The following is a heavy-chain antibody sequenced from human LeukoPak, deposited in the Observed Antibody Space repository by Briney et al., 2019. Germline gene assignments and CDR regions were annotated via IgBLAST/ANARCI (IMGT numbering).Heavy chain of an antibody. J-gene: IGHJ6*03. CDR2: ISSSSSYI. Sequence: GGSLRLSCAASGFTFSSYSMNWVRQAPGKGLEWVSSISSSSSYIYYADSVKGRFTISRDNAKNSLYLQMNSLRAEDTAVYYCARYIAAAGSYYYYMDVWGQGTLVTVSS. D-gene: IGHD6-13*01. CDR3: ARYIAAAGSYYYYMDV. V-gene: IGHV3-21*01. CDR1: GFTFSSYS.